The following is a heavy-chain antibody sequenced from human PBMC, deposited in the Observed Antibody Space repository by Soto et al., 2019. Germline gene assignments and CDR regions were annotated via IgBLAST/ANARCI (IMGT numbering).Heavy chain of an antibody. CDR3: ARLVPSKMVDY. CDR1: GSSIYSYY. D-gene: IGHD2-8*01. J-gene: IGHJ4*02. V-gene: IGHV4-59*12. CDR2: IYYSGYT. Sequence: ATLSLTCPVSGSSIYSYYWGWTRRPPGKGLEWIASIYYSGYTYYNPSLKSRVTMSVDTSTSHFSLNMNSVTAADTAVYYCARLVPSKMVDYWGPGTLVTVSS.